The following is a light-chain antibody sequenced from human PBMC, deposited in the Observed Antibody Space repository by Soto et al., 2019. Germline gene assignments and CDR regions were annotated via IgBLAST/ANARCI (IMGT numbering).Light chain of an antibody. V-gene: IGLV2-14*01. CDR3: SSYTSISLYV. J-gene: IGLJ1*01. Sequence: QSVLTQPASVSVSPGQSISISCTGTSSDVGGYKYVSWYQQHPGKAPKLMIYDVSSRPSGVSNRFSGSKSGNTASLTISGLQAEDEADYYCSSYTSISLYVFGTGTKVTVL. CDR2: DVS. CDR1: SSDVGGYKY.